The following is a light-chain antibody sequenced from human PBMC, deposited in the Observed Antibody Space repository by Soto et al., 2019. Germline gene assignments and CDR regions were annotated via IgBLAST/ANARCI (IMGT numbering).Light chain of an antibody. CDR3: QQYKSYQLT. CDR1: QSISSW. Sequence: DIQMTQSPSTLSASVGDRVTITCRASQSISSWLAWYQKKPAKAPNLLIYKASSLESGVPSRFSGSGSGTAFTLTISSLPRDDFATDSCQQYKSYQLTFGGGNKVVIK. J-gene: IGKJ4*01. CDR2: KAS. V-gene: IGKV1-5*03.